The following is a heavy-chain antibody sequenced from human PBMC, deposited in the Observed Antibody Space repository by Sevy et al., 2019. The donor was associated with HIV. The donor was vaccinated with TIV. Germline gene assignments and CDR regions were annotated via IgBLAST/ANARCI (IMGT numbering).Heavy chain of an antibody. CDR3: TRALATADTPEYYFDY. J-gene: IGHJ4*02. CDR1: GFTFGDYA. CDR2: IRRNSHEPYGGTT. Sequence: GGSLRLSCTSSGFTFGDYAMSWFRQAPGKGLEWVAFIRRNSHEPYGGTTEYAASVKGRFTISRDDSKSIAYLQMNSLKTEDTAVYFCTRALATADTPEYYFDYWGQGILVTVSS. D-gene: IGHD5-12*01. V-gene: IGHV3-49*03.